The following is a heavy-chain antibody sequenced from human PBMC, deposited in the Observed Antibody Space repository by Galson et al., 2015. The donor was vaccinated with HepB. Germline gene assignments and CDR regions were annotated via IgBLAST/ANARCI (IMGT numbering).Heavy chain of an antibody. CDR2: ISGSGGST. CDR3: AKDRRIVGSTYYFDY. Sequence: SLRLSCAASGFTFSSYAMSWVRQAPGKGLEWVSAISGSGGSTYYADSVKGRFTISRDNSKNTLYLQMNSLRAEDTAVYYCAKDRRIVGSTYYFDYWGQGTLVTVSS. J-gene: IGHJ4*02. D-gene: IGHD1-26*01. V-gene: IGHV3-23*01. CDR1: GFTFSSYA.